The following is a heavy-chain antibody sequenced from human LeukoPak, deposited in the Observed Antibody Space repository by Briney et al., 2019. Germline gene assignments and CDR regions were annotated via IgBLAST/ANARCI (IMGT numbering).Heavy chain of an antibody. CDR3: AKNRGGTYKYYMDV. V-gene: IGHV3-23*01. J-gene: IGHJ6*03. CDR1: GFTFNKYA. Sequence: PGGSLRLSRAASGFTFNKYAMSWVRQAPGMGLEWLSYVSGSGGATYYADSVKGRFTISRDNSKNTVYLQMGSLRAEDTAVYYCAKNRGGTYKYYMDVWGNGTTVTVSS. D-gene: IGHD1-1*01. CDR2: VSGSGGAT.